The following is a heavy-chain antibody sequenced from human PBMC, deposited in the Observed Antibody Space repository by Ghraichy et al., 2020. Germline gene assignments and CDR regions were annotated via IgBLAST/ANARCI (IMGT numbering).Heavy chain of an antibody. V-gene: IGHV4-59*01. CDR3: ARVPVQPRYYFYYYMDV. J-gene: IGHJ6*03. D-gene: IGHD1-1*01. Sequence: SETLSLTCTVSGGSTSSYYWSWIRQPPGKGLEWIGYSYYTGSASYNPSLKSRVTISVDTSKNQFSLKVNSVTAADTAVYYCARVPVQPRYYFYYYMDVWAKGTTVTVSS. CDR1: GGSTSSYY. CDR2: SYYTGSA.